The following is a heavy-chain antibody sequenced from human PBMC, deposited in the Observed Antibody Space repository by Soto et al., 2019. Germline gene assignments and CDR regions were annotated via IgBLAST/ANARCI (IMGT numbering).Heavy chain of an antibody. V-gene: IGHV3-48*01. CDR2: INSDGDVR. Sequence: GGSLRLSCKVSGFTLSTSAMNWVRQAPGKGLEWVSYINSDGDVRHYADSVKGRFTVSRDNAKKLVYLQMNNVGAADTAVYFCSRRDVFDLWGQGATVTV. CDR1: GFTLSTSA. CDR3: SRRDVFDL. D-gene: IGHD2-2*01. J-gene: IGHJ3*01.